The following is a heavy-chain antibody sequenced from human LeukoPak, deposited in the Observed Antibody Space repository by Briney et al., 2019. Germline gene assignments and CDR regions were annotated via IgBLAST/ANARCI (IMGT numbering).Heavy chain of an antibody. D-gene: IGHD3-10*01. CDR1: GGSISSYY. J-gene: IGHJ3*02. Sequence: PSETLSLTCTVSGGSISSYYWSWIRQPPGKGLEWIGYIYYSGSTNYNPSLKSRVTISVDTSKNQFSLKLSSVTAADTAVYYCASRWFGSSGHAFDIWGQGTMVTVSS. V-gene: IGHV4-59*08. CDR2: IYYSGST. CDR3: ASRWFGSSGHAFDI.